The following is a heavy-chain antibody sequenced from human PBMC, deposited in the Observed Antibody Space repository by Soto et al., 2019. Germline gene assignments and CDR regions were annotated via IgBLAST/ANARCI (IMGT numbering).Heavy chain of an antibody. D-gene: IGHD3-16*01. CDR1: GYTFTSYG. J-gene: IGHJ5*02. CDR3: ASSLTPGGANWFDP. V-gene: IGHV1-18*01. Sequence: ASVKVSCKASGYTFTSYGISWVRQAPGQGLEWMGWISAYNGNTNYAQKLQGRVTMTTDTSTSTAYMELRSLRSDDTAVYYCASSLTPGGANWFDPWGQGTLVTVSS. CDR2: ISAYNGNT.